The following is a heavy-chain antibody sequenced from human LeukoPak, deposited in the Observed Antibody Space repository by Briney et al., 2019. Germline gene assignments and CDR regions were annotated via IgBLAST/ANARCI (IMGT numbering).Heavy chain of an antibody. Sequence: SETLSLTCTVSGGSISSHYWSWVRQPPGKGLEWIGYIYYSGSTKYNPSLKSRVTISVDTSKNQSSLKLSSVTAADTAVYYCARVGGGQQLVASPLYYFDYWGQGTLVTVSS. CDR1: GGSISSHY. D-gene: IGHD6-13*01. CDR2: IYYSGST. CDR3: ARVGGGQQLVASPLYYFDY. V-gene: IGHV4-59*11. J-gene: IGHJ4*02.